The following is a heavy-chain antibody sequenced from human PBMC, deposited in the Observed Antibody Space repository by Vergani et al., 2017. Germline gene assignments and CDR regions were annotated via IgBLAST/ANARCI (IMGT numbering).Heavy chain of an antibody. V-gene: IGHV1-69*13. D-gene: IGHD6-13*01. Sequence: QVQLVQSGAEVKKPGSSVKVSCKASGGPFKNSAFSWVRQVPGQGLEWMGRIITFFGTTDYAQKFQGRFTIIADEFTKTVDMQLSNLRSEDTAVYYCARGFFSSSWPYDAFDIWGQGTMVTVSS. J-gene: IGHJ3*02. CDR1: GGPFKNSA. CDR3: ARGFFSSSWPYDAFDI. CDR2: IITFFGTT.